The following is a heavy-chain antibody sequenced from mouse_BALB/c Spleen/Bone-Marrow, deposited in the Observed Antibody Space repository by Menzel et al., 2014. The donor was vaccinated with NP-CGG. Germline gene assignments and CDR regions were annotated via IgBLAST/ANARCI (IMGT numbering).Heavy chain of an antibody. Sequence: EVQLVESGAELVKPGASVKLSCTASGFNIKDTYMHWAKQRPEQGLEWIGRIDPANVNTKYDPKFQGKATITADTSSNTAYLQLSSLTSEDTAVYYCASYVYGYYFDYWGQGTTLTVSS. CDR3: ASYVYGYYFDY. J-gene: IGHJ2*01. V-gene: IGHV14-3*02. CDR1: GFNIKDTY. D-gene: IGHD1-1*01. CDR2: IDPANVNT.